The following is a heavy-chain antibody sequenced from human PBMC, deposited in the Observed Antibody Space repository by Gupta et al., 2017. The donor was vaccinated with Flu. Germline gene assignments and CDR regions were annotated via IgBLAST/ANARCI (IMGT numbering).Heavy chain of an antibody. V-gene: IGHV2-70*01. CDR2: IAWDDDK. Sequence: RQPPGKALEWLALIAWDDDKFYNTALNTRLTISKDTSKNQVVLTMTNIDPEDTATFFCARATIMNTWTGFDYWGQGILVTVSS. CDR3: ARATIMNTWTGFDY. J-gene: IGHJ4*02. D-gene: IGHD3-16*01.